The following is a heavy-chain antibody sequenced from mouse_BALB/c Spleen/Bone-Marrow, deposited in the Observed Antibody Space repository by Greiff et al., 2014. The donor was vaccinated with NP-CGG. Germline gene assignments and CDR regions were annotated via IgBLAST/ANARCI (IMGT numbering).Heavy chain of an antibody. CDR3: ASRDSSGYVHDY. CDR2: IFPGTGTT. CDR1: GYTFTSYW. Sequence: QVQLKESGAELVKPGASVKLSCKTSGYTFTSYWIQWVKQRPGQGLGWIGEIFPGTGTTYYNEKFKGKATLTIDTSSSTAYMQLSSLTSEDSAVYFCASRDSSGYVHDYWGQGTTLTVSS. J-gene: IGHJ2*01. V-gene: IGHV1S132*01. D-gene: IGHD3-2*01.